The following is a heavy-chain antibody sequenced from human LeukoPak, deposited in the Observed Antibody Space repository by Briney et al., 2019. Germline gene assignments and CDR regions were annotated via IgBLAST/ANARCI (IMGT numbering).Heavy chain of an antibody. Sequence: SETLSLTCTVSGGSVSSCSYYWSWVRRPPGKGLEWIGYIYYSGSTNYNPSLKSRVTISLDTSKNQFSLNLSSVTAADTAVYYCARDGGYSYGYQFWGQGTLVTVSS. J-gene: IGHJ4*02. D-gene: IGHD5-18*01. CDR3: ARDGGYSYGYQF. CDR2: IYYSGST. CDR1: GGSVSSCSYY. V-gene: IGHV4-61*01.